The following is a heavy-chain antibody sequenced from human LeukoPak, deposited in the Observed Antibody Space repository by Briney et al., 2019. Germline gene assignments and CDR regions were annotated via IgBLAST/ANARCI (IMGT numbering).Heavy chain of an antibody. CDR1: GFTFNNYG. D-gene: IGHD6-6*01. Sequence: PGGSLRLSCAASGFTFNNYGMHWVRQAPGKGLEWVAVIWYDGSNKYYADSVKGRFTISRDNSKNTLYLQVNSLRAEDTAVYYCARSILTSEYSSRGGFGDYWGQGTLVTVSS. J-gene: IGHJ4*02. CDR2: IWYDGSNK. V-gene: IGHV3-33*01. CDR3: ARSILTSEYSSRGGFGDY.